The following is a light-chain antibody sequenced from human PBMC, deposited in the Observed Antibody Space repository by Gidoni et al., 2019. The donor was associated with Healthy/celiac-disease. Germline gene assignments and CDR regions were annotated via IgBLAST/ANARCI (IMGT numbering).Light chain of an antibody. V-gene: IGLV3-25*03. Sequence: SYELTQPPSVSASPGQTARITCSGDALPKQYAYWYQQKPGQAPVLVLYKDSGRPSGIPERFSGSSSGTTVTLTISGVQAEDEADYYCQSADSSGTYRVFGGGTKLTVL. CDR3: QSADSSGTYRV. CDR1: ALPKQY. CDR2: KDS. J-gene: IGLJ2*01.